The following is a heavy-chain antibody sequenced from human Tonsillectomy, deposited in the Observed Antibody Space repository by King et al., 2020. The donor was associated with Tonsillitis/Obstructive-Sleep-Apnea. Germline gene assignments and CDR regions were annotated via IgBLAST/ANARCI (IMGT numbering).Heavy chain of an antibody. CDR3: ARHAPDMDNYYYYMDV. CDR2: IYYNGDT. J-gene: IGHJ6*03. CDR1: GGSISSSRYY. V-gene: IGHV4-39*01. D-gene: IGHD3-9*01. Sequence: QLQESGPGLVKPSETLSLSCTVSGGSISSSRYYWGWIRQPPGKGLEWIGTIYYNGDTYYNPSLKSRVTVSIDTSANQFSLKLTSVTAADTALYYCARHAPDMDNYYYYMDVWGKGPTVTVSS.